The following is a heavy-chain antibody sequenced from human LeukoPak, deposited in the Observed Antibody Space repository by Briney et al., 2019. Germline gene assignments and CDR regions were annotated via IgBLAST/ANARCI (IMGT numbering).Heavy chain of an antibody. D-gene: IGHD2-2*01. Sequence: GGSLRLSCAASGFTFSSYSMNWVRQAPGKGLEWVSSISSSSSYIYYADSAKGRFTISRDNAKNSLYLQMNSLRAEDTAVYYCARDFRSELPAAQVSNYWGQGTLVTVSS. CDR2: ISSSSSYI. J-gene: IGHJ4*02. CDR1: GFTFSSYS. CDR3: ARDFRSELPAAQVSNY. V-gene: IGHV3-21*01.